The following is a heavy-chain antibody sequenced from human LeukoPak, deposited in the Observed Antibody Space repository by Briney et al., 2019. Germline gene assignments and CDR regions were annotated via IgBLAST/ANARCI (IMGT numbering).Heavy chain of an antibody. CDR1: GGSIRNYF. CDR2: IYSSGRT. V-gene: IGHV4-4*07. D-gene: IGHD4-17*01. Sequence: AETLSLTCSVSGGSIRNYFWNWIRQPAGKGLEWIGRIYSSGRTSYNPSLESRVTMSVDTSKNQFSLKLTSMTAADTAVYYCTRGNYYGDIAPFDNWGQGILVTVSS. J-gene: IGHJ4*02. CDR3: TRGNYYGDIAPFDN.